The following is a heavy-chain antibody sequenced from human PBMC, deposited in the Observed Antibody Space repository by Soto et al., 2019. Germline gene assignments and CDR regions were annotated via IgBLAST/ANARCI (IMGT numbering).Heavy chain of an antibody. CDR3: AKDLTVAGHRPNFDY. CDR1: GFTFSSYV. J-gene: IGHJ4*02. CDR2: ISGSGGST. D-gene: IGHD6-19*01. V-gene: IGHV3-23*01. Sequence: EVQLLESGGGLVQPGGSLRLSCAASGFTFSSYVMSWVRQAPGKGLEWVSAISGSGGSTYYADSVKGRFTISRDNSKNTLYLQMNSLRAEDTAVYYCAKDLTVAGHRPNFDYWGQGTLVTVSS.